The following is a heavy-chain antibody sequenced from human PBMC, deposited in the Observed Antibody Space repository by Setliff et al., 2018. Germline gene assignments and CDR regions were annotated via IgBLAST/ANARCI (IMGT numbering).Heavy chain of an antibody. V-gene: IGHV3-21*01. Sequence: LRLSCAASGFTFSTYSFNWVRQAPGKGLEWVSAISSTSTYIYYADSVKGRFTISRDNAKNSLYMQMNSLRAEDTAVYYCARGGSPYYFDYWGQGTLVTVSS. J-gene: IGHJ4*02. CDR3: ARGGSPYYFDY. D-gene: IGHD3-16*01. CDR2: ISSTSTYI. CDR1: GFTFSTYS.